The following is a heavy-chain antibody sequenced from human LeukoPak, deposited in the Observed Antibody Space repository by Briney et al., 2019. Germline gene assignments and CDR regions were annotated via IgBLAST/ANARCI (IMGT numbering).Heavy chain of an antibody. Sequence: PGGSLRLSCAASGFAFNNYGIHWVRQAPGKGLKGVTFISLDGSNQFYADSVKGRFTISRDSSKNMVYLQLSGLRPEDTAIYYCARDPGGPDFFDFWGQGTLVTVSS. D-gene: IGHD4-23*01. CDR2: ISLDGSNQ. J-gene: IGHJ4*02. V-gene: IGHV3-30*04. CDR3: ARDPGGPDFFDF. CDR1: GFAFNNYG.